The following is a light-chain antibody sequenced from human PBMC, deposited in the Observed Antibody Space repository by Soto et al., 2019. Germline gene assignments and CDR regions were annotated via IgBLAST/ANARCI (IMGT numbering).Light chain of an antibody. V-gene: IGKV1-39*01. CDR2: AAS. CDR3: QQYNSYPIT. CDR1: QSIRSY. J-gene: IGKJ5*01. Sequence: DIQMTQSPSFLSASAGDRVSITCRASQSIRSYLNWYQQKPGKAPKLLIYAASTLQSGVPSRFSGSGSGTDFTLTISSLQPEDFATYYCQQYNSYPITFGQGTRLEIK.